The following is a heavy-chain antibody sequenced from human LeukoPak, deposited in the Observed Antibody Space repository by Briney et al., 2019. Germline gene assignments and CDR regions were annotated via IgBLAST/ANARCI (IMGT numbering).Heavy chain of an antibody. CDR1: GGSISSYY. CDR3: ASSPDGEDFDY. CDR2: IYYSGST. V-gene: IGHV4-59*01. D-gene: IGHD4-17*01. Sequence: PSETLSLTCAVYGGSISSYYWSWIRQPPGKGLEWIGYIYYSGSTNYNPSLRSRVTISVDTSKNQFSLKLSSVTAADTAVYYCASSPDGEDFDYWGQGTLVTVSS. J-gene: IGHJ4*02.